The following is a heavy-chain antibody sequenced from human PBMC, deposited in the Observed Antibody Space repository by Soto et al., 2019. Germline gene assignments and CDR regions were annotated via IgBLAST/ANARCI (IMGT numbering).Heavy chain of an antibody. CDR2: IYYSGST. V-gene: IGHV4-59*01. J-gene: IGHJ3*02. Sequence: QVQLQESGPGLVKPSETLSLTCTVSGGSISSYYWSWIRQPPGKGLEWIGYIYYSGSTNYNPSLKSRVTISVDTSKNQFSLKLSSVTAADTAVYYCARVLHYYDSTLPTTGAFDIWGQGTMVTVSS. D-gene: IGHD3-22*01. CDR1: GGSISSYY. CDR3: ARVLHYYDSTLPTTGAFDI.